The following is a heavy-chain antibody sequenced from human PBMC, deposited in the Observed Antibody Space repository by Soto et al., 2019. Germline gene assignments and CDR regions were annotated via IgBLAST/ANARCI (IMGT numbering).Heavy chain of an antibody. D-gene: IGHD4-17*01. V-gene: IGHV4-59*01. CDR2: IYYTGTT. CDR3: GRAYGDSN. J-gene: IGHJ4*02. Sequence: QVQLQESGPGLVKPSETLSLTCTVSGGSISGYYWSWIRQPPGKGLEWIGYIYYTGTTNYNPSLKSRVTISVDTSKNQFSLKLSSVTAADTAVYYCGRAYGDSNWGQGTLVTVSS. CDR1: GGSISGYY.